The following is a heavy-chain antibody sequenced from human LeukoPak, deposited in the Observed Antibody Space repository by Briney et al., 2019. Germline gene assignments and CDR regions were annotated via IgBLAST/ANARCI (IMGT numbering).Heavy chain of an antibody. V-gene: IGHV3-23*01. J-gene: IGHJ4*02. Sequence: AGGSLRLSCAASGFTFSSYAMSWVRQAPGKGLEWVSAISGSGGSTYYADSVKGRFTISRDNSKNTLYLQMNSLRAEDTAVYYCANMYGDYHYFDYWGQGTLVTVSS. CDR2: ISGSGGST. D-gene: IGHD4-17*01. CDR1: GFTFSSYA. CDR3: ANMYGDYHYFDY.